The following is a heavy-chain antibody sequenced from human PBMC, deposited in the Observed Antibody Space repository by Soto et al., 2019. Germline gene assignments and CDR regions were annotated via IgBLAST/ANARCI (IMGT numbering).Heavy chain of an antibody. CDR3: ARSIGYCSGGSGSYFDY. CDR1: GGTFSSYT. D-gene: IGHD2-15*01. J-gene: IGHJ4*02. CDR2: IIPILGIA. Sequence: QVQLVQSGAEVKKPGSSVKVSCKASGGTFSSYTISWVRQAPGQGLEWMGRIIPILGIANYAQKFQGRVTITADKSTSTAYMELSSLRSEDTAVYYCARSIGYCSGGSGSYFDYWGQGTLVTVSS. V-gene: IGHV1-69*02.